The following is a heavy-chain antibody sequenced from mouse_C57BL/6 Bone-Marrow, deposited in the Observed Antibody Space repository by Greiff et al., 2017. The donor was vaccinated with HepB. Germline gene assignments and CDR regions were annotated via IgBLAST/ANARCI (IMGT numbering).Heavy chain of an antibody. CDR1: GYTFTSYW. V-gene: IGHV1-61*01. CDR3: ARRAVVARDAMDY. D-gene: IGHD1-1*01. J-gene: IGHJ4*01. Sequence: VQLQQPGAELVRPGSSVKLSCKASGYTFTSYWMDWVKQRPGQGLEWIGNIYPSDSETHYNQKFKDKATLTVDKSSSTAYMQLSSLTSEDSAVYYCARRAVVARDAMDYWGQGTSVTVSS. CDR2: IYPSDSET.